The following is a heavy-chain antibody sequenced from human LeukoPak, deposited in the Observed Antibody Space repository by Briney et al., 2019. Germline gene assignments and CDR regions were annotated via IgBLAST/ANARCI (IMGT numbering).Heavy chain of an antibody. D-gene: IGHD1-26*01. Sequence: ASVKVSCKVSGYTLTELSMHWVRQAPGKGLEWMGGFDPEDGETIYAQKFQGRVTMTEDTSTSTAYMELRSLKSDDTAVYYCARVGVGATSAFDIWGQGTMVTVSS. CDR1: GYTLTELS. CDR2: FDPEDGET. J-gene: IGHJ3*02. V-gene: IGHV1-24*01. CDR3: ARVGVGATSAFDI.